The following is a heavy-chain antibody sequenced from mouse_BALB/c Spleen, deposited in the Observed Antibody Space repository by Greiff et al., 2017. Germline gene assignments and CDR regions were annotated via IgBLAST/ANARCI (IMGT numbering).Heavy chain of an antibody. J-gene: IGHJ4*01. CDR1: GFTFSDYY. Sequence: EVKLVESGGGLVKPGGSLKLSCAASGFTFSDYYMYWVRQTPEKRLEWVATISDGGSYTYYPDSVKGRFTISRDNAKNNLYLQMSSLKSEDTAMYYCARKNYRYYAMDYWGQGTSVTVSS. CDR2: ISDGGSYT. CDR3: ARKNYRYYAMDY. V-gene: IGHV5-4*02. D-gene: IGHD2-1*01.